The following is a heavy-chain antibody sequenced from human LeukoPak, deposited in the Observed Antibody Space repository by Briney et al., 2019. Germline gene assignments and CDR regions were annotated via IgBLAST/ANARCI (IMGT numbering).Heavy chain of an antibody. CDR3: AKDRAYYYDRAGLDV. J-gene: IGHJ6*02. CDR1: GFTFTSYA. CDR2: ISGSGGST. Sequence: PGGYLRLSCAASGFTFTSYAMSWVRQAPGKGLEWVSAISGSGGSTYYADSVRGRFTISRDNSKNTLYLQMNSLRAEDTAVYYCAKDRAYYYDRAGLDVWGQGTTVTVSS. D-gene: IGHD3-22*01. V-gene: IGHV3-23*01.